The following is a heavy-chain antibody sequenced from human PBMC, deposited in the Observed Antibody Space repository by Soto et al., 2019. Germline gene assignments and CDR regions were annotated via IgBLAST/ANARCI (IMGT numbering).Heavy chain of an antibody. CDR3: ATLWGDYGDPRRDYYYYYMDV. CDR1: GFTVSSNY. CDR2: IYSGGST. D-gene: IGHD4-17*01. J-gene: IGHJ6*03. V-gene: IGHV3-66*01. Sequence: GGSLRLSCAASGFTVSSNYMSWVRQAPGKGLEWVSVIYSGGSTYYADSVKGRLTISRDNSKNTLYLQMNSLRAEDTAVYYCATLWGDYGDPRRDYYYYYMDVWGKGTTVTVSS.